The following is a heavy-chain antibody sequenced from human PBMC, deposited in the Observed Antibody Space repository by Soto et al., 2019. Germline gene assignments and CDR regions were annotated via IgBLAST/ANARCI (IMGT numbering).Heavy chain of an antibody. CDR2: VKTKADGETT. D-gene: IGHD6-13*01. Sequence: EVQLVESGGGLVKPGGSLRLSCAASGFTFINAWMTWVRQAPGKGLEWVGRVKTKADGETTDYAAPVKGRFTISRDDSKNTLFLQMNSLQTEDTAVYYCLTGLIATAGTDYWGQGTLVTVSS. CDR1: GFTFINAW. CDR3: LTGLIATAGTDY. J-gene: IGHJ4*02. V-gene: IGHV3-15*01.